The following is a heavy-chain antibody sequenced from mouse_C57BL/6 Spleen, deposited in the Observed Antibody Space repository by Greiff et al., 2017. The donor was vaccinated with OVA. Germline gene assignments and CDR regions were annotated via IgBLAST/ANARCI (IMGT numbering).Heavy chain of an antibody. CDR2: INPNNGGT. V-gene: IGHV1-26*01. CDR1: GYTFTDYY. Sequence: EVQLQQSGPELVKPGASVKISCKASGYTFTDYYMNWVKQSHGKSLEWIGDINPNNGGTSYNQKFKGKATLTVDKSSSTAYMELRSLTSEDSAVYYCARRDGSSLMDYWGQGTSVTVSS. D-gene: IGHD1-1*01. CDR3: ARRDGSSLMDY. J-gene: IGHJ4*01.